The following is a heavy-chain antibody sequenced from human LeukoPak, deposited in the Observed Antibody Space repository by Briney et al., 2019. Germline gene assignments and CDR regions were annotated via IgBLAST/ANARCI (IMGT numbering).Heavy chain of an antibody. CDR1: GFTFSGHA. Sequence: GGSLRLSCSASGFTFSGHAMSWVHQAPGKGLEWVSTISSAGDVTYHADSVKGRFAIFRDNSKNTLYLQMATLRVEDTAIYYCATDYTTGYFPFWGPGTLVTVSS. V-gene: IGHV3-23*01. D-gene: IGHD3-9*01. CDR3: ATDYTTGYFPF. J-gene: IGHJ4*02. CDR2: ISSAGDVT.